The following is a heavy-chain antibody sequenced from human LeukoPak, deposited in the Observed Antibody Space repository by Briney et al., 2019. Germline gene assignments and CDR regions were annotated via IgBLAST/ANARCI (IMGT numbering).Heavy chain of an antibody. CDR3: ARDKVPYGSGSYYKDY. D-gene: IGHD3-10*01. CDR1: GFTVSSNY. J-gene: IGHJ4*02. CDR2: IYSGGST. V-gene: IGHV3-66*01. Sequence: PGGSLRLSCAASGFTVSSNYMSWVRQAPGKGLEWVSVIYSGGSTYYADSVKGRSTISRDNSKNTLYLQMNSLRAEDTAVYYCARDKVPYGSGSYYKDYWGQGTLVTVSS.